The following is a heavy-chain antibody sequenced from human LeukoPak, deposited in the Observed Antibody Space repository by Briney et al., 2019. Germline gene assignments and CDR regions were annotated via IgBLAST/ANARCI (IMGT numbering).Heavy chain of an antibody. CDR1: GFTFSSYT. J-gene: IGHJ4*02. CDR3: AREYSSGYGFDY. Sequence: GGSLRLSCAASGFTFSSYTMNWVRQAPGKGLEWVSSIGTSSTYIYYADSVKGRFTISRDNAKNSLYLQMNGLRAEDTAVYYCAREYSSGYGFDYWGQGTPVTVSS. D-gene: IGHD5-18*01. CDR2: IGTSSTYI. V-gene: IGHV3-21*01.